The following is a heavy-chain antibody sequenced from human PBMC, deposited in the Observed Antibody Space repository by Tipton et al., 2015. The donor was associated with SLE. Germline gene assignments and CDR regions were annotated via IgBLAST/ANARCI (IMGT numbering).Heavy chain of an antibody. J-gene: IGHJ4*02. CDR3: ARFDFWSGLDY. V-gene: IGHV4-59*05. D-gene: IGHD3-3*01. Sequence: TLSLTCTVSGGSVNMNYWSWIRQPPGKGLEWIGSISYSGSTYYNPSLKSRVTISVDTSKNQFSLKLSSVTAADTAVHYCARFDFWSGLDYWGQGTLVTVSS. CDR2: ISYSGST. CDR1: GGSVNMNY.